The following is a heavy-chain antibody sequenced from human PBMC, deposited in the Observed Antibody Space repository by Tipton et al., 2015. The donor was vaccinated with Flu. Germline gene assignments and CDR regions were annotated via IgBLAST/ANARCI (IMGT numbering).Heavy chain of an antibody. CDR3: ARACGSGGNRWFDP. J-gene: IGHJ5*02. V-gene: IGHV4-59*12. Sequence: TLSLTCTVSGGSISGYYWTWIRQPPGKGLEWIGYIYYSGSTNYNPSLKSRVTISVDTSKNQFSLKLSSVTAADTAVYYCARACGSGGNRWFDPWGQGALVTVSS. D-gene: IGHD2-15*01. CDR1: GGSISGYY. CDR2: IYYSGST.